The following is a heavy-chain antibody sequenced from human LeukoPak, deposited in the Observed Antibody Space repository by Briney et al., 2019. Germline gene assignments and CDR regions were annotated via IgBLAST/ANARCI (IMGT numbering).Heavy chain of an antibody. CDR1: GFTFSDYG. V-gene: IGHV3-33*01. CDR3: ARDERDGGGLKY. CDR2: IWYDGNKK. Sequence: GGSLRLSCAASGFTFSDYGMHWVRQAPGKGLDWVAVIWYDGNKKYYVDSVKGRFTISRGNSKNTLYLQMNSLRAEDAAVYYCARDERDGGGLKYWGQGTLVTVSS. J-gene: IGHJ4*02. D-gene: IGHD3-16*01.